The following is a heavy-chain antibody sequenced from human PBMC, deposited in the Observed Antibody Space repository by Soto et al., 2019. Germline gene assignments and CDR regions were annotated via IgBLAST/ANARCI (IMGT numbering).Heavy chain of an antibody. CDR1: GFTFSSYS. J-gene: IGHJ6*02. D-gene: IGHD3-3*01. Sequence: GGSLRLSCAVSGFTFSSYSMHWVRQPPGKWREWVAVILYDGSNKYYTDSVKGRFTISRDNSKNTPYLQMNSLRAEDTAVYYCARQYYDFWSGRYYYYYGMDVWGQGTTVTVSS. CDR2: ILYDGSNK. V-gene: IGHV3-30-3*01. CDR3: ARQYYDFWSGRYYYYYGMDV.